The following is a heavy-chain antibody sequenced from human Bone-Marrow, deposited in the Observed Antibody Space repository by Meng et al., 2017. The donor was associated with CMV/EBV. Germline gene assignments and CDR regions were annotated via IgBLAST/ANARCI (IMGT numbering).Heavy chain of an antibody. J-gene: IGHJ6*01. CDR1: GGTFSSYA. D-gene: IGHD2-2*01. V-gene: IGHV1-69*05. Sequence: SVKVSCKASGGTFSSYAISWVRQAPGQGLEWMGGIIPIFGTANYAQKFQGRVTITTDESTSTAYMELSSLRSEDTAVYYCARALVPWDPAAVVPAAIQWYYYGIDVWGQGTTVTVSS. CDR3: ARALVPWDPAAVVPAAIQWYYYGIDV. CDR2: IIPIFGTA.